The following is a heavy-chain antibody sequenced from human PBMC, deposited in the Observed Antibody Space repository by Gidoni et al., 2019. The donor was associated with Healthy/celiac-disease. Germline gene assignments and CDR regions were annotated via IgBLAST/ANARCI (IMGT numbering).Heavy chain of an antibody. CDR1: GGSISSSSYY. CDR2: IYYSGRT. CDR3: ARDHYYDSSGYYTDY. Sequence: QLQLQESGPGLVKLSETLSLTCTVSGGSISSSSYYWGWIRQPPGKGLEWIGSIYYSGRTYYNPSLKSRVTISVDTSKNQFSLKLSSVTAADTAVYYCARDHYYDSSGYYTDYWGQGTLVTVSS. V-gene: IGHV4-39*07. D-gene: IGHD3-22*01. J-gene: IGHJ4*02.